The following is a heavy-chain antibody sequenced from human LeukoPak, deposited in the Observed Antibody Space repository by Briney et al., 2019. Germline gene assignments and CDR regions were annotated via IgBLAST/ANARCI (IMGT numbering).Heavy chain of an antibody. CDR2: INHSGST. J-gene: IGHJ5*02. D-gene: IGHD3-10*01. CDR1: GGSFSGYY. Sequence: PSETLSLTCAVYGGSFSGYYWSWIRQPPGKGLEWIGEINHSGSTNYNPSLKSRVTISVDTSKNQFSLKLSSVTAADTAVYYCAARGGWFDPWGQGTLDTVSS. V-gene: IGHV4-34*01. CDR3: AARGGWFDP.